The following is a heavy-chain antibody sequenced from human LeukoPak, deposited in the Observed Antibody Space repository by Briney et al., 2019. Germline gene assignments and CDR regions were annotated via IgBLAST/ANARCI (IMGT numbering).Heavy chain of an antibody. CDR2: INAGNGNT. V-gene: IGHV1-3*01. Sequence: ASVKVSCKASGYTFTSYAMHWVRQAPGQRLEWMGWINAGNGNTKYSQKFQGRVTITRDTSASTAYMELSSLRSEDTAVYYCARDWKGQWLGLDYYYGMDVWGQGTTVTVSS. CDR3: ARDWKGQWLGLDYYYGMDV. CDR1: GYTFTSYA. J-gene: IGHJ6*02. D-gene: IGHD6-19*01.